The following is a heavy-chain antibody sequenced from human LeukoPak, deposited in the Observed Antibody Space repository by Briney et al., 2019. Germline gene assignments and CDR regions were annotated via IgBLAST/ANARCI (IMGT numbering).Heavy chain of an antibody. Sequence: GGSLRLSCVASGFSLSIYWMGWVRQAPGKGLEWVANIKEDGTETFYVDSVKGRFTISRDNAKNSLYLQVNSLRAEDTAAYYCARDENFDYWGQGTLVTVSS. CDR1: GFSLSIYW. CDR3: ARDENFDY. J-gene: IGHJ4*02. V-gene: IGHV3-7*01. CDR2: IKEDGTET.